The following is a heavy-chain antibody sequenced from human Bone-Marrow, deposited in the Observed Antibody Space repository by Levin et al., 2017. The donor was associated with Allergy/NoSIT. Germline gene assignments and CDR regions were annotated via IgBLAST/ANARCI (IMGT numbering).Heavy chain of an antibody. CDR1: GGSLRMHY. D-gene: IGHD3-22*01. CDR2: IYHSGST. Sequence: NSSETLSLTCTVSGGSLRMHYWSWMRQSAEKGLEWVGRIYHSGSTKFNPSLRSRVALSLDRSRSQFSLRLTSVTAADTAVYYCARHSGDYYDSATYDPTHFDFWGQGIPVIVSS. J-gene: IGHJ4*02. V-gene: IGHV4-4*07. CDR3: ARHSGDYYDSATYDPTHFDF.